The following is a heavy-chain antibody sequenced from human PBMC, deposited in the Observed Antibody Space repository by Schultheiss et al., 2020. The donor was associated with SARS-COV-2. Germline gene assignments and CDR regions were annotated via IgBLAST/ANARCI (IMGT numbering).Heavy chain of an antibody. J-gene: IGHJ5*02. CDR3: ASLDILTGYPT. V-gene: IGHV4-39*07. Sequence: SETLSLTCTVSGGSISSGSYYWSWIRQPAGKGLEWIGSIYYSGSTYYNPSLKSRVTISVDTSKNQFSLNLQSVTAADTAVYYCASLDILTGYPTWGQGTLVTVSS. CDR2: IYYSGST. CDR1: GGSISSGSYY. D-gene: IGHD3-9*01.